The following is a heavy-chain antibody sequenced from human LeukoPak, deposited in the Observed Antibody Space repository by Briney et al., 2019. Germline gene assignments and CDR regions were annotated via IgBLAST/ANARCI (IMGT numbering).Heavy chain of an antibody. CDR2: IFQSGST. Sequence: PSDTLSLTCTVSGGSISSYYWSWIRQPPGKGLEWIGYIFQSGSTKYNPSVKSRVTISIDTSKNQFSLNLSSVTAADTAVYYCARVQYTEFDYWGQGTLVTVSS. J-gene: IGHJ4*02. V-gene: IGHV4-59*07. CDR3: ARVQYTEFDY. D-gene: IGHD2-2*02. CDR1: GGSISSYY.